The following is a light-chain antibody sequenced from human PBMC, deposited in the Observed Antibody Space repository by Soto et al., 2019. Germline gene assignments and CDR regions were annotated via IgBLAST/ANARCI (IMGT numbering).Light chain of an antibody. CDR2: VAS. CDR1: QSVGTN. V-gene: IGKV3-15*01. J-gene: IGKJ4*01. Sequence: EIVMTKSPATLSVSPGERDTLSFRARQSVGTNLAWYQQQPGQAPRLLIHVASTRATGVPGRFSCSGSGTEFTRTIDSLQSEDFAVYYCQQYHDWPPLTCGGGTKGEIK. CDR3: QQYHDWPPLT.